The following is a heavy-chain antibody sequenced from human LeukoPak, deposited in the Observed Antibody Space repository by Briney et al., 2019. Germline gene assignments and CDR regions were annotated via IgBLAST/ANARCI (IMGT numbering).Heavy chain of an antibody. J-gene: IGHJ4*02. CDR2: ISGSGGST. CDR3: AKRLGGYDYVWGSYRYPYYFDY. Sequence: GGSLRLSCAASGFTFSSYAMSWVRQAPGKGLEWVSAISGSGGSTYYADSVKGRLTISRDNSKNTLYLQMNSLRAEDTAVYYCAKRLGGYDYVWGSYRYPYYFDYWGQGTLVTVSS. CDR1: GFTFSSYA. D-gene: IGHD3-16*02. V-gene: IGHV3-23*01.